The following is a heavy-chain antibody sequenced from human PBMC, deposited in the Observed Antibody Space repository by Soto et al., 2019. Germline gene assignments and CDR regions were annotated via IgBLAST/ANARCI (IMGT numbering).Heavy chain of an antibody. CDR3: IRGGSPYYYDY. CDR2: ILSKAGNYAT. Sequence: EVQLVECGGGLVQPGGSLKLSCAASGFIFSGSAVHWVRQASGKGLEWVGRILSKAGNYATAYPASMKGRFTISRDDSENTASLQMNSLKTEDTAVYYCIRGGSPYYYDYWGQGTLVAVSS. CDR1: GFIFSGSA. J-gene: IGHJ4*02. V-gene: IGHV3-73*01.